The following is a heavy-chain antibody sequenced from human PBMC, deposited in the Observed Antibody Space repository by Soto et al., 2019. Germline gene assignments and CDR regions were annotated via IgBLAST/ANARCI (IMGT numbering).Heavy chain of an antibody. Sequence: GGSLRLSCAASGFTFSSYGMHWVRQAPGKGLEWVAVIWYDGSNKYYADSVKGRFTISRDNSMNTLYLQMNSLRAEDTAVYYCARHRAVAEDYYGMDVWGQGTTVTVSS. CDR1: GFTFSSYG. V-gene: IGHV3-33*01. D-gene: IGHD6-19*01. J-gene: IGHJ6*02. CDR2: IWYDGSNK. CDR3: ARHRAVAEDYYGMDV.